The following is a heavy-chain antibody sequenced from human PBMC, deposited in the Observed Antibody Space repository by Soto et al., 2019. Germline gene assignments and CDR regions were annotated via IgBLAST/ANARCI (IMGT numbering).Heavy chain of an antibody. Sequence: PGGSLRLSCAASGFTFSSYGMHWVRQAPGKGLEWVAVISYDGSNKYCADSVKGRFTISRDNSKNTLYLQMNSLRAEDTAVYYCAKGIRSSSSPFDYWGQGTLVTVSS. D-gene: IGHD6-6*01. CDR3: AKGIRSSSSPFDY. J-gene: IGHJ4*02. CDR2: ISYDGSNK. V-gene: IGHV3-30*18. CDR1: GFTFSSYG.